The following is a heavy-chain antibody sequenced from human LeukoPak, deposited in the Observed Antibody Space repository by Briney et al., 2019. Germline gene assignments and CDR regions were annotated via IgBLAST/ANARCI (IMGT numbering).Heavy chain of an antibody. CDR2: INPSGGST. V-gene: IGHV1-46*01. Sequence: ASVKISCKASGYTFTSYYMYWVRQAPGQGLEWMGMINPSGGSTTYAQKFQGRVTMTRDTSTSTVYMELSSLRSEDTAVYYCARDVGSSSWYFDYWGQGTLVTVSS. D-gene: IGHD6-13*01. J-gene: IGHJ4*02. CDR1: GYTFTSYY. CDR3: ARDVGSSSWYFDY.